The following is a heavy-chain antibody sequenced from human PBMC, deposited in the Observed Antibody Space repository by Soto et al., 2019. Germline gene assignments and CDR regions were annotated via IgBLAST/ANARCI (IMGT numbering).Heavy chain of an antibody. D-gene: IGHD3-22*01. Sequence: QLQLQESGPGLVKPSETLSLTCTVSGGSISSSSYYWGWIRQPPGKGLEWIGSIYYSGSTYYNPSLKSRVTISVDTSKNQFSLKLSSVTAADTAVYYCARRGFLSIVVAQDAFDIWGQGTMVTVSS. CDR3: ARRGFLSIVVAQDAFDI. J-gene: IGHJ3*02. V-gene: IGHV4-39*01. CDR1: GGSISSSSYY. CDR2: IYYSGST.